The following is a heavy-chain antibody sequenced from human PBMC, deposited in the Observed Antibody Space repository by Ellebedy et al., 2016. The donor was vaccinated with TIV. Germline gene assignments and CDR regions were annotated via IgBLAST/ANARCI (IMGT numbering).Heavy chain of an antibody. V-gene: IGHV3-30*03. J-gene: IGHJ4*02. CDR2: ISYDGSNK. CDR1: GFIFSSYG. CDR3: ARGGSTTVTTQEN. Sequence: GESLKISCAASGFIFSSYGMHWVRQAPGKGLEWVAVISYDGSNKYYADSVKGRFTISRDNSKNTLYLQMNSLRAEDTAVYYCARGGSTTVTTQENWGQGTLVTVSS. D-gene: IGHD4-17*01.